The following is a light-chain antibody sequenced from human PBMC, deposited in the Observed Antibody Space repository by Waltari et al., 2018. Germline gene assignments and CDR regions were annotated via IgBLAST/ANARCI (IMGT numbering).Light chain of an antibody. V-gene: IGKV1-39*01. CDR3: QQSSRLPYT. J-gene: IGKJ2*01. CDR1: QSIATR. CDR2: DAS. Sequence: DIQMTQSPSSLSASVGDRVTITCRASQSIATRLNWYQQKPGKAPKVLVYDASTLQSGVPSRFSGSASGTDFTLTISILQPEDSASYFCQQSSRLPYTFGQGTKLEMK.